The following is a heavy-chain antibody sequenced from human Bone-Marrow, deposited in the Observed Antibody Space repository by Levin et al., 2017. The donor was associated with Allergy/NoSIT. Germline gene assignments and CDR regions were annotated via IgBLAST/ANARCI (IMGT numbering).Heavy chain of an antibody. D-gene: IGHD3-10*01. Sequence: GGSLRLSCEASGFTSGGFWMTWVRQAPGKGLECVATINQDGTEKNYVDSVRGRFTIPRDNAKNSMFLQLNSLRAEDTAIYYCAKRMVRGRHYYGMDVWGQGTTVIVSS. CDR1: GFTSGGFW. J-gene: IGHJ6*02. V-gene: IGHV3-7*01. CDR2: INQDGTEK. CDR3: AKRMVRGRHYYGMDV.